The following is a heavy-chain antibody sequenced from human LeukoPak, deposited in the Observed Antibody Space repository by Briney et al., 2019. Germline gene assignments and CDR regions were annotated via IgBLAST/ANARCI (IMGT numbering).Heavy chain of an antibody. CDR1: GGSISSDGYY. Sequence: SETLSLTCTVSGGSISSDGYYWSWIRQHPGKGLEWIGYIFYSGSTYYNPSLRSRVTISVDTSKNQFSLKLNSVTAADTAVYYCARGGVDFDYWGQGTLVTVSP. V-gene: IGHV4-31*03. D-gene: IGHD2-21*01. CDR2: IFYSGST. J-gene: IGHJ4*02. CDR3: ARGGVDFDY.